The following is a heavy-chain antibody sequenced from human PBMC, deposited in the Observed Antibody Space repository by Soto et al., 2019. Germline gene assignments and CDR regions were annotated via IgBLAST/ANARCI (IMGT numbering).Heavy chain of an antibody. CDR1: GYRFTSLD. Sequence: ASVKVSCEDSGYRFTSLDINWVRQTTGQGLEWMGWMEPSSGKTGYAQRFQDRVTMTRDTPIKTAYMELRSLTSDDTAFYYCARGVTPVVDYWGQGSLVTV. CDR3: ARGVTPVVDY. CDR2: MEPSSGKT. J-gene: IGHJ4*02. D-gene: IGHD2-2*01. V-gene: IGHV1-8*01.